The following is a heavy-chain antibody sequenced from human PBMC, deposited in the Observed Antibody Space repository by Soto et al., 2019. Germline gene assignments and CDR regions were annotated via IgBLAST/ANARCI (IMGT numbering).Heavy chain of an antibody. CDR3: AREMHNGAKYYYYAMDV. CDR1: GFIFGTYA. J-gene: IGHJ6*02. Sequence: QLLESGGALVQPGGSLRISCAGSGFIFGTYAMSWVRQAPGKGLQWVSTLTDNGDTTYYADSVKGRFSISRDNSKNTLYLQVNSLRAEDTAVYYCAREMHNGAKYYYYAMDVWGRGTAVTVSS. D-gene: IGHD4-17*01. CDR2: LTDNGDTT. V-gene: IGHV3-23*01.